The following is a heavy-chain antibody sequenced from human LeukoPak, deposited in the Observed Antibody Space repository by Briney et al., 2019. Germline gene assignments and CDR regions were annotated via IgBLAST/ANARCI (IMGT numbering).Heavy chain of an antibody. J-gene: IGHJ4*02. V-gene: IGHV1-18*01. D-gene: IGHD2-21*02. CDR1: GYTFTNYG. CDR3: ARRCGGDCYAFDS. CDR2: ISTHNGNT. Sequence: GASVKVSCKASGYTFTNYGINWVRQAPGQGLEWMGWISTHNGNTHYAQKLQGRVTMTTDTSTGTAYMELRSLRSDDTAVYYCARRCGGDCYAFDSWGQGTLVTVSS.